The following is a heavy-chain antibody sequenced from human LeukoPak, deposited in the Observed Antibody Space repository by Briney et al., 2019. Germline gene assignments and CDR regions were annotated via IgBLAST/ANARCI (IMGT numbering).Heavy chain of an antibody. CDR3: ARAKAHVVVIPAAFPDY. CDR2: ISSSSSYI. D-gene: IGHD2-2*01. Sequence: PGGSLRLSCAASGFTFSSYSMNWVRQAPGKGLEWVSSISSSSSYIYYADSVKGRFTISRDNAKNSLYLQMNSLRAEDTAVYYCARAKAHVVVIPAAFPDYWGQGTLLTVSS. CDR1: GFTFSSYS. J-gene: IGHJ4*02. V-gene: IGHV3-21*01.